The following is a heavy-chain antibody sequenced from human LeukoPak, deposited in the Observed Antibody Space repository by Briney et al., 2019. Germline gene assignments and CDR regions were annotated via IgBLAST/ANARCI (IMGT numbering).Heavy chain of an antibody. J-gene: IGHJ5*02. D-gene: IGHD1-7*01. Sequence: GGSLRLSCAASGFTVSTNYMSWVRQAPGKGLEWVSVIYSGGSTYYADSVKGRFTISRDNAKNSLYLQVNSLRAEDTAVYYCASEGTRNYPPTWGQGTLVTVSS. CDR2: IYSGGST. V-gene: IGHV3-53*01. CDR1: GFTVSTNY. CDR3: ASEGTRNYPPT.